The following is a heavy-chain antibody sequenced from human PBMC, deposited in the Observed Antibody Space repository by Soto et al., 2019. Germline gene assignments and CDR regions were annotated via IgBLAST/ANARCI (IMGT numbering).Heavy chain of an antibody. CDR3: ARGAVIPPVLRFLEWLPSQDMDV. D-gene: IGHD3-3*01. CDR1: GYTFTSYY. Sequence: GASVKVSCKASGYTFTSYYMHWVRQAPGQGLEWMGIINPSGGSTSYAQKFQGRVTMTRDTSTSTVYMELSSLRSEDTAVYYCARGAVIPPVLRFLEWLPSQDMDVWGQGTTVTVSS. V-gene: IGHV1-46*01. CDR2: INPSGGST. J-gene: IGHJ6*02.